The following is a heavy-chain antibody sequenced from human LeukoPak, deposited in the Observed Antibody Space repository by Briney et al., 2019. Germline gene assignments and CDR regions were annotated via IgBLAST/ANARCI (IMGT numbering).Heavy chain of an antibody. CDR1: GDSFRSVKDH. CDR3: ARGGIPPPYYYDPGLGWYFDL. CDR2: IYHSGST. V-gene: IGHV4-39*07. D-gene: IGHD3-22*01. J-gene: IGHJ2*01. Sequence: PSETLSLTCSVSGDSFRSVKDHWAWIRQPPGKGLEWIGEIYHSGSTNYNPSLKSRVTISVDKSKNQFSLKLSSVTAADTAVYYCARGGIPPPYYYDPGLGWYFDLWGRGTLVTVSS.